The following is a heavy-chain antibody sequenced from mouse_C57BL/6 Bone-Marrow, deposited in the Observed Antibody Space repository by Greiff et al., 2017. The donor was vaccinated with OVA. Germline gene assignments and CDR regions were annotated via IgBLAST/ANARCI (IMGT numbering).Heavy chain of an antibody. CDR1: GYTFTSYG. Sequence: QVHVKQSGAELARPGASVKLSCKASGYTFTSYGISWVKQRTGQGLEWIGEIYPRSGNTYYNEKFKGKATLTADKSSSTANMELRSLTSEDSAVYFCARWTTAAMDYWGQGTSVTVSS. CDR3: ARWTTAAMDY. D-gene: IGHD1-2*01. V-gene: IGHV1-81*01. CDR2: IYPRSGNT. J-gene: IGHJ4*01.